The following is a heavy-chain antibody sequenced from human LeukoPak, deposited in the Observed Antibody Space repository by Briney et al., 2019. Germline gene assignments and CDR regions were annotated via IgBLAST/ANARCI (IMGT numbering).Heavy chain of an antibody. J-gene: IGHJ6*02. D-gene: IGHD5-12*01. Sequence: RASVKVSCKASGYTFTSYDINCVRQATGDRVGCIGWVNPHRGNTGYTQKFQGRVTMNRNPSISTAYMELSSLRSEDTAVYYCARVYSGYDSEQWLVPHYYYGMDVWGQGTTVTVSS. CDR2: VNPHRGNT. CDR1: GYTFTSYD. V-gene: IGHV1-8*01. CDR3: ARVYSGYDSEQWLVPHYYYGMDV.